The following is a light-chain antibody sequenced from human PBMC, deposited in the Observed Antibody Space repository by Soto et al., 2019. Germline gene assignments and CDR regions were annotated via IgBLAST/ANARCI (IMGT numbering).Light chain of an antibody. J-gene: IGKJ1*01. CDR2: GAS. CDR1: QSVGSN. Sequence: EIVMTQSPATLSVSPGERATLSCRASQSVGSNLAWYQQKPGQAPRLLMYGASTRATGIPATFSGSGSGTDFTLTISSLQSEDFAVYYCQQYDNWPRTFGQGTKVEVK. V-gene: IGKV3-15*01. CDR3: QQYDNWPRT.